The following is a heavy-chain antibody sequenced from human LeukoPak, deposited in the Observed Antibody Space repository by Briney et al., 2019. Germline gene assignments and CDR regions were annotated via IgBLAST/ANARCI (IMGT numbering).Heavy chain of an antibody. V-gene: IGHV3-7*01. CDR2: IKQDGSEK. CDR3: ARDRDIVVVVAATPYYYYYMDV. Sequence: PGGSLRLSCAASGFTFGSYSMSWVRQAPGKGLEWVANIKQDGSEKYYVDSVKGRFTISRDNAKNSLYLQMNSLRAEDTAVYYCARDRDIVVVVAATPYYYYYMDVWGKGTTVTVSS. J-gene: IGHJ6*03. D-gene: IGHD2-15*01. CDR1: GFTFGSYS.